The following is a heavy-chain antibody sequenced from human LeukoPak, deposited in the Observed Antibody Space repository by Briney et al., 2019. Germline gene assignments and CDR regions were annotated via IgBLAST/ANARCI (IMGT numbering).Heavy chain of an antibody. CDR2: IYYSGST. CDR3: ARDRGSSGWNDAFDI. Sequence: SETLSLTCTVSGGTISSYYWSWIRQPPGKGLEWIGYIYYSGSTNYNPSLKSRVTISVDTSKNQFSLKLSSVTAADTAVYYCARDRGSSGWNDAFDIWGQGTMVTVSS. J-gene: IGHJ3*02. D-gene: IGHD6-19*01. CDR1: GGTISSYY. V-gene: IGHV4-59*01.